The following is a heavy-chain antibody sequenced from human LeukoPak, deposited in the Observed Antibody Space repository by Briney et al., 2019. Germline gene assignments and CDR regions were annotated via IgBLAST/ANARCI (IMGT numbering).Heavy chain of an antibody. D-gene: IGHD6-13*01. J-gene: IGHJ5*02. CDR3: ARAYSSSRFNWFDP. Sequence: PSETLSLTCTVSGGSISSYYWSLIRQPAGKGLEWIGRIYTSGSTNYNPSLKSRVTMSVDTSKNQFSLKLSSVTAADTAVYYCARAYSSSRFNWFDPWGQGTLVTVSS. CDR1: GGSISSYY. CDR2: IYTSGST. V-gene: IGHV4-4*07.